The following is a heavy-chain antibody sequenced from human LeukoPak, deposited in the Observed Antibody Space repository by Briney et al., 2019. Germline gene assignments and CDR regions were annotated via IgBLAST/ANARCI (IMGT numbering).Heavy chain of an antibody. CDR3: AKVLTGDTLVYPQPFDY. CDR2: ISAYNGNT. D-gene: IGHD3-9*01. CDR1: GYTFTSYG. V-gene: IGHV1-18*01. J-gene: IGHJ4*02. Sequence: GASVKVSCKASGYTFTSYGISWVRQAPGQGLEWMGWISAYNGNTNYAQKLQGRVTMTTDTSTSTAYMELRSLRSDDTAVYYCAKVLTGDTLVYPQPFDYWGQGTLVTVSS.